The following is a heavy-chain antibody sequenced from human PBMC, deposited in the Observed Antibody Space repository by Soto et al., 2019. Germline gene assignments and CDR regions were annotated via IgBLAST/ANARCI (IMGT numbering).Heavy chain of an antibody. V-gene: IGHV4-59*01. CDR1: GGSISSYY. CDR3: ARDRGIVVVPPRHYYYGMDV. CDR2: IYYSGST. J-gene: IGHJ6*02. D-gene: IGHD2-2*01. Sequence: PSETLSLTCTVSGGSISSYYWSWIRQPPGKGLEWIGYIYYSGSTNYNPSLKSRVTISVDTSKNQFSLKLSSVTAADTAVYYCARDRGIVVVPPRHYYYGMDVWGQGTTVTGLL.